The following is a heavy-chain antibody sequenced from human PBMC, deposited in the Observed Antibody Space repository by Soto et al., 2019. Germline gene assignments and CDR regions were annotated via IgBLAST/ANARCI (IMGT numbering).Heavy chain of an antibody. J-gene: IGHJ6*02. D-gene: IGHD1-1*01. Sequence: SVKVSCKASGGTFSSYAISWVRQAPGQGLEWMGGIIPIFGTANYAQKFQGRVTITADESTSTAYMEPSSLRSEDTAVYYCARKGTSYYGMDVWGQGTTVTVSS. CDR2: IIPIFGTA. CDR3: ARKGTSYYGMDV. V-gene: IGHV1-69*13. CDR1: GGTFSSYA.